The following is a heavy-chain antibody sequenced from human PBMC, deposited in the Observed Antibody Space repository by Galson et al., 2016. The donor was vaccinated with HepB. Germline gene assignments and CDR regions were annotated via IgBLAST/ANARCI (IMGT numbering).Heavy chain of an antibody. V-gene: IGHV1-18*01. CDR2: ISANSGDT. Sequence: SVKVSCKASGYNFTTYGITWVRQAPGQGLEWMGWISANSGDTQYSEKLQGRVTLTTDASTTTAYMELRRLRSYDTAVYYCARDKRHGLDVWGQGTTVTVSS. CDR1: GYNFTTYG. D-gene: IGHD1-1*01. J-gene: IGHJ6*02. CDR3: ARDKRHGLDV.